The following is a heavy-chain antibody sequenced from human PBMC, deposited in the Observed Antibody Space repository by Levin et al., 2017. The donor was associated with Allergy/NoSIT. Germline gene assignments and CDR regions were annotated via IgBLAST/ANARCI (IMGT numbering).Heavy chain of an antibody. CDR1: GFTFSSYG. D-gene: IGHD6-19*01. V-gene: IGHV3-33*01. CDR2: IWYDGSNK. Sequence: GGSLRLSCAASGFTFSSYGMHWVRQAPGKGLEWVAVIWYDGSNKYYADSVKGRFTISRDNSKNTLYLQMNSLRAEDTAVYYCARPHKHPYSSGWFLDYWGQGTLVTVSS. CDR3: ARPHKHPYSSGWFLDY. J-gene: IGHJ4*02.